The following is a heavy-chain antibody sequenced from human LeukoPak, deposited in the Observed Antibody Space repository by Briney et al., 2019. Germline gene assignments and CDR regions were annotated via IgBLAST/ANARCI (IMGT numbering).Heavy chain of an antibody. Sequence: PGGSLRLSCAASGFTFSSYAMSWVRQAPGKGLEWVSAISGSVGSTYYAESVKGRFTISRDNSKNTLYLQMNSLRAEDTAVYYCAKDGIAAAEFDYWGQGTLVTVSS. CDR2: ISGSVGST. J-gene: IGHJ4*02. CDR1: GFTFSSYA. V-gene: IGHV3-23*01. CDR3: AKDGIAAAEFDY. D-gene: IGHD6-13*01.